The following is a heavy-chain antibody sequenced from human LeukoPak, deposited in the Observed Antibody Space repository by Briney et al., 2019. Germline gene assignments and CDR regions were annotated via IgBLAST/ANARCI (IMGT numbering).Heavy chain of an antibody. D-gene: IGHD3-16*01. CDR3: ARELGY. CDR1: GGSISSYY. Sequence: SETLSLTCTVSGGSISSYYWSWIRQPPGKGLEWIGQIYYSGSTYYNPSLESRVTISLDTSKNQFSMKLSSVTAADTAIYYCARELGYWGQGTLVTVSS. V-gene: IGHV4-59*12. J-gene: IGHJ4*02. CDR2: IYYSGST.